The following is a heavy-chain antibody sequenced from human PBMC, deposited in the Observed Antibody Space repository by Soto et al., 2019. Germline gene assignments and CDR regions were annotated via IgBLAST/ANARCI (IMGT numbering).Heavy chain of an antibody. D-gene: IGHD6-19*01. CDR2: INPSGGST. J-gene: IGHJ3*02. V-gene: IGHV1-46*01. Sequence: ASVKVSCKASGYTFTSYYMHWVRQAPGQGLEWMGIINPSGGSTSYAQKFQGRVTMTRDTSTSTVYMELSSLRSEDTAVYYCARDLSSLAVAGINAFDIWGQGTMVTVSS. CDR3: ARDLSSLAVAGINAFDI. CDR1: GYTFTSYY.